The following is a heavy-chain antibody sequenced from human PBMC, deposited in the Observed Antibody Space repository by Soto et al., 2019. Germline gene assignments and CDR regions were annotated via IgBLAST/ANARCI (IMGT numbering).Heavy chain of an antibody. V-gene: IGHV1-69*13. CDR3: AAGYYYDSSGYYYGLDY. J-gene: IGHJ4*02. D-gene: IGHD3-22*01. CDR2: IIPIFGTA. Sequence: SVKVSCKASGGTFSSYAISWVRQAPGQGLEWMGGIIPIFGTANYAQKFQGRVTITADESTSTAYMELSSLRSEGTAVYYCAAGYYYDSSGYYYGLDYWGQGTLVTVSS. CDR1: GGTFSSYA.